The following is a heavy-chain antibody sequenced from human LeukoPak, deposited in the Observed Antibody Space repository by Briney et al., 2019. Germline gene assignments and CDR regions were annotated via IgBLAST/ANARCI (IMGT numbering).Heavy chain of an antibody. CDR1: GYTFTSYD. Sequence: GASVKVSCKASGYTFTSYDINWVRQATGQGLEWMGGIIPIFGTANYAQKFQGRVTITADESTSTAYMELSSLRSEDTAVYYCARDRDHCSSTSCPPFFDYWGQGTLVTVSS. D-gene: IGHD2-2*01. V-gene: IGHV1-69*13. CDR2: IIPIFGTA. CDR3: ARDRDHCSSTSCPPFFDY. J-gene: IGHJ4*02.